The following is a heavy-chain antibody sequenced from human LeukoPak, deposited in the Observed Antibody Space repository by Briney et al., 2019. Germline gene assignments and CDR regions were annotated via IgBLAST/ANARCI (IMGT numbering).Heavy chain of an antibody. CDR3: AKDGDSRVRYYYYYYMDV. CDR1: GFTFSSYA. Sequence: GSLRLSCAASGFTFSSYAMSWVRQAPGKGLEWVSAISGSGGSTYYADSVKGRFTISRDNSKNTLYLQMNSLRAEDTAVYYCAKDGDSRVRYYYYYYMDVWGKGTTVTVSS. D-gene: IGHD3-22*01. V-gene: IGHV3-23*01. J-gene: IGHJ6*03. CDR2: ISGSGGST.